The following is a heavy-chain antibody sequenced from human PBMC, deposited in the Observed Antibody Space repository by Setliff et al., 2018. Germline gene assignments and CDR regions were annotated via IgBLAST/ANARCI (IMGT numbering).Heavy chain of an antibody. Sequence: PGGSLRLSCAASGFTFSRYWMSWVHQAPGKGLEWVANIKQDGSEKYYVDSVKGRFTISRDNAKNSLYLQMNSLRAEDTAVYYCARDHVYGSQYYYYYYGMDVWGQGTTVTVSS. CDR3: ARDHVYGSQYYYYYYGMDV. CDR2: IKQDGSEK. V-gene: IGHV3-7*01. D-gene: IGHD3-10*01. CDR1: GFTFSRYW. J-gene: IGHJ6*02.